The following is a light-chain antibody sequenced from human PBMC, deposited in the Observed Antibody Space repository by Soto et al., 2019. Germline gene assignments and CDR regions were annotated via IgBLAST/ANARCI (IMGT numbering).Light chain of an antibody. Sequence: EIVMTQSPATLSVSPGERATLSCRASESVSRDLGWYLQEPGQAPRLLIYGASTRATGIPDRFSGSGSGTDVTLTINGLQSEDFVVYYCQQYNQWPLTFGGGTKVEVK. CDR3: QQYNQWPLT. V-gene: IGKV3-15*01. CDR2: GAS. CDR1: ESVSRD. J-gene: IGKJ4*01.